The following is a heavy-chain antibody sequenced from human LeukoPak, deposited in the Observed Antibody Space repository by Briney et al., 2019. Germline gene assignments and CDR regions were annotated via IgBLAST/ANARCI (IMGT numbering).Heavy chain of an antibody. CDR1: GGSFSGYY. J-gene: IGHJ4*02. D-gene: IGHD3-9*01. V-gene: IGHV4-34*01. Sequence: SETLSLTCAVYGGSFSGYYWSWIRQPPGKGLEWIGEINHSGSTNYNPSLKSRVTISVDTSKNQFSLKLSSVTAADTAVYYCARVKVDILTGYYIQEYYFDYWGQGTLVTVSS. CDR2: INHSGST. CDR3: ARVKVDILTGYYIQEYYFDY.